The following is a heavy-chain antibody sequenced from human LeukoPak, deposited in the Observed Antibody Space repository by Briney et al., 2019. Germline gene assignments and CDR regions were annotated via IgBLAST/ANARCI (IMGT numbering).Heavy chain of an antibody. CDR1: GFTLINHA. Sequence: GGSLRLSSAASGFTLINHAVSWVRQAPGKGLEWVSAEGSAGGTYYADSVKGRFTISRDNSENTLSLQMNRLRVEDTAVYYCASRTWIGAGYYAFDIWGQGTMVTVSS. D-gene: IGHD2-21*01. CDR3: ASRTWIGAGYYAFDI. CDR2: EGSAGGT. J-gene: IGHJ3*02. V-gene: IGHV3-23*01.